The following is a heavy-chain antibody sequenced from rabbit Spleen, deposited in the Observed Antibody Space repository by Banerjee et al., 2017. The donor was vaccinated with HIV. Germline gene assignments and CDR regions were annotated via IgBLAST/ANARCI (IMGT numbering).Heavy chain of an antibody. V-gene: IGHV1S45*01. Sequence: QEQLVESGGGLVKPGASLTLTCKASGFSFSGGYWICWVRQAPGKGLEWIACIYASSGRTYYANWVNGRFTISKTSSTAVDLKMTSLTAADTATYFCGRDTSSSFSSYGMDLWGPGTLVTVS. CDR2: IYASSGRT. J-gene: IGHJ6*01. D-gene: IGHD1-1*01. CDR3: GRDTSSSFSSYGMDL. CDR1: GFSFSGGYW.